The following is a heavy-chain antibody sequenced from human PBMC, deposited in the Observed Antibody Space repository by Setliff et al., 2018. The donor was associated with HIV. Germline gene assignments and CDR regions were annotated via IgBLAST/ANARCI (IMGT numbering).Heavy chain of an antibody. CDR2: ISYYGSDK. CDR3: ARDLYPLTTRYSFDY. V-gene: IGHV3-30*01. CDR1: GFTFSNYA. D-gene: IGHD4-17*01. Sequence: GGSLRLSCAASGFTFSNYAMHWVRQAPGKGLEWLAVISYYGSDKYYADSVKGRFTISRDNSKNTLYLQMNSLRAEDTAVYYCARDLYPLTTRYSFDYWGQGTLVTVSS. J-gene: IGHJ4*02.